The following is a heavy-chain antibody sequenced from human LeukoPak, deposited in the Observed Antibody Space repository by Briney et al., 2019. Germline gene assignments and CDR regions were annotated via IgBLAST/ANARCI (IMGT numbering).Heavy chain of an antibody. J-gene: IGHJ6*02. CDR3: AKAVWFGEFDYYFFGLDV. D-gene: IGHD3-10*01. CDR2: ISGSGGDT. Sequence: GGSLRLSCAAFGFTFSSYAMGWVRQAPGKGLEWVSAISGSGGDTYYADSVKGRFTFSRDNSKNTLYLQMNSLRPEDTALYYCAKAVWFGEFDYYFFGLDVWGQGTTVTVSS. V-gene: IGHV3-23*01. CDR1: GFTFSSYA.